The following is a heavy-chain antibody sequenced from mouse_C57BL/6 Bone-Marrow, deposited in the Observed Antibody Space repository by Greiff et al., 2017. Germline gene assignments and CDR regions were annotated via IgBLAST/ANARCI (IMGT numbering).Heavy chain of an antibody. J-gene: IGHJ1*03. CDR2: INPSNGGT. CDR3: ARNYYGSSYDWYFDV. CDR1: GYTFTSYW. V-gene: IGHV1-53*01. Sequence: QVQLQQPGTELVKPGASVKLSCKASGYTFTSYWKHWVKQRPGQGLEWIGNINPSNGGTNYNEKFKSKATLTVDKSSSTAYMQLSSLTSEDSAVYYCARNYYGSSYDWYFDVWGTGTTVTVSS. D-gene: IGHD1-1*01.